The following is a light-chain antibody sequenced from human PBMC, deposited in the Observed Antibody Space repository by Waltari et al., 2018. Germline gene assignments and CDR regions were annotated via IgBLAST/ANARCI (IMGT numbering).Light chain of an antibody. Sequence: QSALTQPASVSGSPGQSITISCTGTNSDVGGFNLVSWYQQYPGKAPKLIIYDVTSRPPRVSTRFSGSKSGNTASLIISGLQAEDEADYYCSSYRGDITWVFGGGTKLTVL. CDR3: SSYRGDITWV. CDR2: DVT. V-gene: IGLV2-14*03. J-gene: IGLJ3*02. CDR1: NSDVGGFNL.